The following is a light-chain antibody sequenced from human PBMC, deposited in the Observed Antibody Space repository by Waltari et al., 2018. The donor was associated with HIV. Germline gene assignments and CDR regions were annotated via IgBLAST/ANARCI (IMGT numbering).Light chain of an antibody. CDR1: QTISNNF. CDR3: QQYGRSPPVT. J-gene: IGKJ5*01. V-gene: IGKV3-20*01. Sequence: EIVLTQPPGSLSLSPGESATLSCRASQTISNNFLARYQQKPGQTPRLLIYGASTRATAIPDRFTGSGSGTDFTLTITRLEPEDSGVYYCQQYGRSPPVTFGQGTRLEIK. CDR2: GAS.